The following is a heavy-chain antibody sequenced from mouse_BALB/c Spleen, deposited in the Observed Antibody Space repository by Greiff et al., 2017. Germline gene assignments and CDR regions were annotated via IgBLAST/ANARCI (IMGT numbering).Heavy chain of an antibody. Sequence: VQLQQSGAELMKPGASVKISCKATGYTFSSYWIEWVKQRPGHGLEWIGRINPYNGDTFYNQKFKGKATLTVDKSSSTAHMELLSLTSEDSAVYYCGRWDGYYGDAMDYWGQGTSVTVSS. CDR2: INPYNGDT. CDR3: GRWDGYYGDAMDY. CDR1: GYTFSSYW. J-gene: IGHJ4*01. V-gene: IGHV1-37*01. D-gene: IGHD2-3*01.